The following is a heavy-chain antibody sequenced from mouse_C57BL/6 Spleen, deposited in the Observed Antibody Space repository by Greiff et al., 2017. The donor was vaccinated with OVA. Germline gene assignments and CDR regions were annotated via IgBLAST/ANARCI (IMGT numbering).Heavy chain of an antibody. V-gene: IGHV1-53*01. Sequence: QVQLQQPGTELVKPGASVKLSCKASGYTFPSYWMHWVKQRPGQGLEWIGNINPSNGGTNYNETFKSKATLTVDKSSSTAYMQLSSLTSEDSAVYFCASPDYGRSSAWFAYGGEGSLVSVSA. CDR1: GYTFPSYW. CDR2: INPSNGGT. J-gene: IGHJ3*01. D-gene: IGHD1-1*01. CDR3: ASPDYGRSSAWFAY.